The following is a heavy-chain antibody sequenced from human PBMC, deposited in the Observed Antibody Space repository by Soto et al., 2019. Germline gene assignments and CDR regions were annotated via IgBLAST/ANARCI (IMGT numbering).Heavy chain of an antibody. Sequence: QVQLVESGGGVVKPGRSLRLSCAASGFTFSSYGMHWVRQAPGKGLEWVSVISYDGSIKYYADSVKGRFTISRDNSKNTLYLHMNRQREEDTAVYYCETDRGRHCGDYPHYCGMGVWGQGTTVTVS. CDR2: ISYDGSIK. V-gene: IGHV3-30*03. D-gene: IGHD4-17*01. J-gene: IGHJ6*01. CDR1: GFTFSSYG. CDR3: ETDRGRHCGDYPHYCGMGV.